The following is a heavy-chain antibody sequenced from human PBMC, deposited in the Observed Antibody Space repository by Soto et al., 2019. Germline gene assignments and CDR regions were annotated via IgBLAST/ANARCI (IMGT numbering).Heavy chain of an antibody. CDR2: INHSGST. J-gene: IGHJ2*01. CDR1: GGSFSGYY. CDR3: ARRLGYRSSWVAPRSYWYFDL. D-gene: IGHD6-13*01. Sequence: SETLSLTCAVYGGSFSGYYWSWIRQPPGKGLEWIGEINHSGSTNYNPSLKSRVTISVDKSKNQFSLKLSSVTAADTAVYYCARRLGYRSSWVAPRSYWYFDLWGRGTLVTVSS. V-gene: IGHV4-34*01.